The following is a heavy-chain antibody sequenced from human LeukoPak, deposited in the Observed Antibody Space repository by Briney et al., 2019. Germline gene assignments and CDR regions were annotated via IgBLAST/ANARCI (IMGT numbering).Heavy chain of an antibody. V-gene: IGHV1-8*01. CDR3: ARDSPRRYFDWLPSENFDY. D-gene: IGHD3-9*01. J-gene: IGHJ4*02. Sequence: ASVKVSCKASGYTFTSYDINWVRQATGQGLEWMGWMNPNSGNTGYAQKFQGRVTMTRNTSISTAYMELSSLRSDDTAVYYCARDSPRRYFDWLPSENFDYWGQGTLVTVSS. CDR2: MNPNSGNT. CDR1: GYTFTSYD.